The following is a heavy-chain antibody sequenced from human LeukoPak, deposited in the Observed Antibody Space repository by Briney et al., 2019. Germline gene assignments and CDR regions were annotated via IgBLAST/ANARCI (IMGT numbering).Heavy chain of an antibody. CDR1: GFTFDDYA. D-gene: IGHD4-11*01. V-gene: IGHV3-43*02. J-gene: IGHJ4*02. Sequence: PGGSLRLSCAASGFTFDDYAMHWVRQAPGKGLEWVSLISGDGGSTYYADSVKGRFTISRDNSNNSLYLQMNSLRTEDTASYYCAKDIDSENGLYYFDNWGQGTLVTVSS. CDR3: AKDIDSENGLYYFDN. CDR2: ISGDGGST.